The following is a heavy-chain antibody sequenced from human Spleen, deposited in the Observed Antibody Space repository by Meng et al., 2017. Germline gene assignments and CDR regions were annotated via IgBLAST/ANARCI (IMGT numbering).Heavy chain of an antibody. CDR2: INHSGST. CDR1: GGSFSDYY. V-gene: IGHV4-34*01. Sequence: QVYLQQWGEGFFKPSETLSLTCFVSGGSFSDYYWTWIRQPPGKGLEWIGEINHSGSTNYNPSLESRATISVDTSQNNLSLKLSSVTAADSAVYYCARGPTTMAHDFDYWGQGTLVTVSS. CDR3: ARGPTTMAHDFDY. J-gene: IGHJ4*02. D-gene: IGHD4-11*01.